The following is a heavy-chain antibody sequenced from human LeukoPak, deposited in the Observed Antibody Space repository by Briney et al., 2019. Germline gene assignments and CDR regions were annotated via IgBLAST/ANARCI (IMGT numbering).Heavy chain of an antibody. CDR3: ASGITIFGVVRGPAY. CDR1: GGSISSGSYY. D-gene: IGHD3-3*01. Sequence: PSQTLSLTCTVSGGSISSGSYYWSWIRQPAGKGLEWIGRIYTSGRTNYNPSLKSRVTISVDTSKNQFSLKLSSVTAADTAVYYRASGITIFGVVRGPAYWGQGTLVTVSS. V-gene: IGHV4-61*02. CDR2: IYTSGRT. J-gene: IGHJ4*02.